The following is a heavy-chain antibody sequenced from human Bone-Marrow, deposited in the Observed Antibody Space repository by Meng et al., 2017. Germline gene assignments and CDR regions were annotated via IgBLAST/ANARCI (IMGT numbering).Heavy chain of an antibody. J-gene: IGHJ4*02. Sequence: QLQLQDAGPGLWKPSEARSLTCTVSGGSIRSSSYYWGWIRQPPGKGLEWIGSIYYSGSTYYNPSLKSRVTISVDTSKIQFSLKLSSVAAADTAVYYCASFLAPVDYWGQGTLVTVYS. CDR2: IYYSGST. CDR3: ASFLAPVDY. V-gene: IGHV4-39*01. D-gene: IGHD2/OR15-2a*01. CDR1: GGSIRSSSYY.